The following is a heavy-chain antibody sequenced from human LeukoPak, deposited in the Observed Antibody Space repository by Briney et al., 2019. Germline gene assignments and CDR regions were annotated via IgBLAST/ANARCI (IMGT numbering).Heavy chain of an antibody. J-gene: IGHJ4*02. CDR1: GGSISSSSYY. CDR2: IYYSVST. Sequence: SETLSLTRTVSGGSISSSSYYWGWIRQPPGKGLEWMGSIYYSVSTYYNPSLKTRAPTSVDTSKKQCSLKLSSVTPADTAVYCCASIPDGAGYYRLPGGDYWGQGTLVTVSS. D-gene: IGHD3-3*01. CDR3: ASIPDGAGYYRLPGGDY. V-gene: IGHV4-39*01.